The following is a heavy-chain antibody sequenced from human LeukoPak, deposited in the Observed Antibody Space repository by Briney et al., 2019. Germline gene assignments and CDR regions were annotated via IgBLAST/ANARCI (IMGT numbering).Heavy chain of an antibody. CDR1: GGSFSGYY. Sequence: SETLSLTCAVYGGSFSGYYWSWIRQPPGKGLEWIGEINHSGSTNYNPSLKSRVTISVDTSKNQFSLKLSSVTAADTAVYYCARVPKITIFGVVISGRWFDPWGQGTLVTVSS. D-gene: IGHD3-3*01. V-gene: IGHV4-34*01. J-gene: IGHJ5*02. CDR2: INHSGST. CDR3: ARVPKITIFGVVISGRWFDP.